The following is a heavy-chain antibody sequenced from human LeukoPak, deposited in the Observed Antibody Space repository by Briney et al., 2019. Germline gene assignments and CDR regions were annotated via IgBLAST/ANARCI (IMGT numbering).Heavy chain of an antibody. CDR2: VSGTSEYI. Sequence: GGSLRLSCAASGFSFSTYSMIWVRQAPGKGLEWVSSVSGTSEYIYYADSVRGRFTIPRDNAKNTVYLQMNSLRAEDTAVYYCARWYSSGWYSDYWGQGTLVTVSS. CDR1: GFSFSTYS. CDR3: ARWYSSGWYSDY. J-gene: IGHJ4*02. D-gene: IGHD6-19*01. V-gene: IGHV3-21*06.